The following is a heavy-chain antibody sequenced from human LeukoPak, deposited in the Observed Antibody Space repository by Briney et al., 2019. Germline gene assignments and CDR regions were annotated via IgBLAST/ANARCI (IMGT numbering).Heavy chain of an antibody. CDR2: IHYKGST. V-gene: IGHV4-59*08. Sequence: SETLSLTCTIFGDSINGHYGSWIRQPPGKRLEWIGDIHYKGSTNYNLSLKSRVTISVDTSKNHLSLNLTSVLAADTAIYYCARRDTGWNYCDYWGQGILVTVSS. CDR3: ARRDTGWNYCDY. CDR1: GDSINGHY. J-gene: IGHJ4*02. D-gene: IGHD6-19*01.